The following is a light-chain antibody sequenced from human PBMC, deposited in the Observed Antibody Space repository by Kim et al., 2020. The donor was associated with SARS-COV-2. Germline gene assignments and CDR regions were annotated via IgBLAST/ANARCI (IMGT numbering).Light chain of an antibody. Sequence: ASVGDRVTITCPASQYISNYLNWYQQKPGKAPKLLIYGASSLQSGVPSRFSGSESGTEFTLTISSLQPEDFATYFCLQHNTYPITFGQGTRLEIK. J-gene: IGKJ5*01. CDR1: QYISNY. V-gene: IGKV1-17*01. CDR3: LQHNTYPIT. CDR2: GAS.